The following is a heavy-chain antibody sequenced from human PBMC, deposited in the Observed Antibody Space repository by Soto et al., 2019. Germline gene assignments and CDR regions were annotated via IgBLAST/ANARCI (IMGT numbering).Heavy chain of an antibody. Sequence: GGSLRLSCAASGFTFSSYGMHWVRQAPGKGLERVAVISYDGSNKYYADSVKGRFTISRDNSKNTLYLQMNSLRAEDTAVYYCESRIAVAGSWGQGTLVTVSS. J-gene: IGHJ5*02. V-gene: IGHV3-30*03. CDR1: GFTFSSYG. CDR2: ISYDGSNK. D-gene: IGHD6-19*01. CDR3: ESRIAVAGS.